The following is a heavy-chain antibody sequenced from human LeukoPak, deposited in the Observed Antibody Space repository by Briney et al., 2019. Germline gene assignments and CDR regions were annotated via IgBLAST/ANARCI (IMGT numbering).Heavy chain of an antibody. D-gene: IGHD6-13*01. V-gene: IGHV4-30-4*02. J-gene: IGHJ4*02. CDR1: GGSISSGDYY. CDR2: IYYSGSS. Sequence: PSETLSLTCTLSGGSISSGDYYWSWIRQPPGKGLEWIGYIYYSGSSYYNPSLKSRVTISVDTSKNQFSLKLSSVTAADTAVYYCARDRPGGSSLDYWGQGTLVTVSS. CDR3: ARDRPGGSSLDY.